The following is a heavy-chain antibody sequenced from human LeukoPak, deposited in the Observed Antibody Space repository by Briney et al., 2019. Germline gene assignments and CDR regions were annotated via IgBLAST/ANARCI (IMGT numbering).Heavy chain of an antibody. CDR3: AKEVTRGYYYDSSGLDY. V-gene: IGHV3-23*01. Sequence: GGSLRLSCAASGFTFSSYAMSWVRQAPGKGLEWVSAISGSGGSTYYADSVKGRFTISRDNSKNTLYLQMNSLRAEDTAVYYCAKEVTRGYYYDSSGLDYWGQGTLVTVSP. D-gene: IGHD3-22*01. CDR2: ISGSGGST. J-gene: IGHJ4*02. CDR1: GFTFSSYA.